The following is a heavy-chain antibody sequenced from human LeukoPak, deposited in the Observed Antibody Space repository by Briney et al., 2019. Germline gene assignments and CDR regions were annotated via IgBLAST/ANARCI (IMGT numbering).Heavy chain of an antibody. Sequence: QPGASLRLSCAASGFTFSSYAMSWVRQAPGKGLEWVAVISYDGSNKYYADSVKGRFTISRDNSKNTLYLQMNSLRAEDTAVYYCARVHSSSSHYGMDVWGQGTTVTVSS. CDR3: ARVHSSSSHYGMDV. J-gene: IGHJ6*02. CDR2: ISYDGSNK. D-gene: IGHD6-6*01. CDR1: GFTFSSYA. V-gene: IGHV3-30-3*01.